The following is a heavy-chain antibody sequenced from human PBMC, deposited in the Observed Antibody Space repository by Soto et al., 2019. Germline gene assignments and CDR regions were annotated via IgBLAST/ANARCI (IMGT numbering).Heavy chain of an antibody. J-gene: IGHJ6*01. D-gene: IGHD3-10*01. V-gene: IGHV3-30*18. CDR3: AKWARDSGDYYYYGVDV. Sequence: QPVGSLRLSCVGSGLNLTTFGMHWVRQAPGRGLEWMAVISNDGSHFYYADSVKGRFTISRDNSKNTLYLQMINLRPDDTGVYYCAKWARDSGDYYYYGVDVWGQGTTVTVSS. CDR1: GLNLTTFG. CDR2: ISNDGSHF.